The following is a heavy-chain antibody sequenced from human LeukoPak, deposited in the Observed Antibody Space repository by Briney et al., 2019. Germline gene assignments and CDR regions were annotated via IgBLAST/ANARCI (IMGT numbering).Heavy chain of an antibody. CDR1: GFTFSSYS. Sequence: SGGSLRLSCAASGFTFSSYSMNWVRQAPGKGLEWVSYISSSSSTIYYADSVKGRFTISRDNAKNSLYLQMNSLRDEDTAVYYCARQVYDSSGYNPYYYYGMDVWGQGTTVTVSS. J-gene: IGHJ6*02. CDR3: ARQVYDSSGYNPYYYYGMDV. CDR2: ISSSSSTI. V-gene: IGHV3-48*02. D-gene: IGHD3-22*01.